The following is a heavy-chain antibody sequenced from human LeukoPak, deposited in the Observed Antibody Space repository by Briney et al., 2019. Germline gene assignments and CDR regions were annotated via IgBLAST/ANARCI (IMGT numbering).Heavy chain of an antibody. D-gene: IGHD3-10*01. CDR3: AKLWFREYIDY. V-gene: IGHV3-53*01. CDR1: GFTVSSNY. J-gene: IGHJ4*02. CDR2: IYSGGST. Sequence: PGGSLRLSCAASGFTVSSNYMSWVRQAPGKGLEWVSVIYSGGSTYYADSVKGRFTISRDNSKNTLYLQMNSLRAEDTAVYYCAKLWFREYIDYWGQGTLVTVSS.